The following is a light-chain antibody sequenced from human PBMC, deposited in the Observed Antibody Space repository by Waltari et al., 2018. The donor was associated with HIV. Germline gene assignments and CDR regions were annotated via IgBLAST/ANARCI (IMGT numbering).Light chain of an antibody. J-gene: IGLJ3*02. CDR3: ASWDDNLSGWV. CDR1: RSTIGSNH. CDR2: RSD. V-gene: IGLV1-47*01. Sequence: QSVLTQPPSASGTPGQSVSISCSGTRSTIGSNHVYWYQHLPGTTPKVVIDRSDQRPSGGPDRFSGSNSGTSASLAISGLRSEDEAHYYCASWDDNLSGWVFGGGTKLTVL.